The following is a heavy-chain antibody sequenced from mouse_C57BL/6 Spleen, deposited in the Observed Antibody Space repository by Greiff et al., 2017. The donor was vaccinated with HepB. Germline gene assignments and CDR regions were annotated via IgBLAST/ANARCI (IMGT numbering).Heavy chain of an antibody. V-gene: IGHV1-82*01. CDR1: GYAFSSSW. CDR2: IYPGDGDT. D-gene: IGHD1-1*01. Sequence: VHLVESGPELVKPGASVKISCKASGYAFSSSWMNWVKQRPGKGLEWIGRIYPGDGDTNYNGKFKGKATLTAAKSSSTAYMQLSSLTSEDSAVYFCARRHYGSSDAMDYWGQGTSVTVSS. J-gene: IGHJ4*01. CDR3: ARRHYGSSDAMDY.